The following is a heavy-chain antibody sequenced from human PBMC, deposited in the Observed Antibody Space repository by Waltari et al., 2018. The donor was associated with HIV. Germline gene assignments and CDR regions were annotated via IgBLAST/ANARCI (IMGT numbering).Heavy chain of an antibody. CDR2: IWYDGSNK. Sequence: QVQLVESGGGVVQPGRSLRLSCAASGFTFSSYGMHWVRQAPGKGLEWVAVIWYDGSNKYYADSVKGRFTISRDNSKNTLYLQMNSLRAEDTAVYYCAREWVQLERTLVIDYWGQGTLVTVSS. CDR1: GFTFSSYG. V-gene: IGHV3-33*01. J-gene: IGHJ4*02. D-gene: IGHD1-1*01. CDR3: AREWVQLERTLVIDY.